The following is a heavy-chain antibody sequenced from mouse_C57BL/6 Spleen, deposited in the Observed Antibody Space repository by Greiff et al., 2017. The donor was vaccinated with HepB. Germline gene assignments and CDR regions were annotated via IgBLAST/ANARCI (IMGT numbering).Heavy chain of an antibody. CDR2: ISDGGSYT. J-gene: IGHJ3*01. CDR3: ARGGYGSSYWFAY. Sequence: EVHLVESGGGLVKPGGSLKLSCAASGFTFSSYAMSWVRQTPEKRLEWVATISDGGSYTYYPDNVKGRFTISRDNAKNNRYLQMSHLKSEDTAMYYCARGGYGSSYWFAYWGQGTLVTVSA. D-gene: IGHD1-1*01. CDR1: GFTFSSYA. V-gene: IGHV5-4*01.